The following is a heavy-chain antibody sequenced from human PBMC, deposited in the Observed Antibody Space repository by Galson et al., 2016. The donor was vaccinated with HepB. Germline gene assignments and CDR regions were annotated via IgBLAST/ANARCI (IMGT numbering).Heavy chain of an antibody. D-gene: IGHD2-2*01. Sequence: SLRLSCAASGFIFSSNDMYWVRQAPGKGLEFVSGISNEDGSTYYVDSVRGRFTISRDNSNNMLYPQMSSLRTEDTAVYYCVAPSCSPTTCYAFDYWGQGTLVTVSS. V-gene: IGHV3-64D*06. CDR1: GFIFSSND. CDR3: VAPSCSPTTCYAFDY. CDR2: ISNEDGST. J-gene: IGHJ4*02.